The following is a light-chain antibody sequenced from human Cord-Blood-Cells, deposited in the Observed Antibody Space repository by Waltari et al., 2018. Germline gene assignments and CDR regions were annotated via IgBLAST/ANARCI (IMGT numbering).Light chain of an antibody. Sequence: EIVMTQPPATLSVSPGERATLSCRASKSVSSNLAWYQQKPRQAPRLLIFGASTMATGIPVRFSGSGSGTEFTLTISSLQSEDFAVYYCQQYNNWPLTFGGGTKVEIK. CDR3: QQYNNWPLT. CDR1: KSVSSN. CDR2: GAS. V-gene: IGKV3-15*01. J-gene: IGKJ4*01.